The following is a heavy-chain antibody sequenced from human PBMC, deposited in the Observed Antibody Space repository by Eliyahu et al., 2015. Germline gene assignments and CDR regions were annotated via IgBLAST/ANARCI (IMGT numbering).Heavy chain of an antibody. D-gene: IGHD2-21*01. V-gene: IGHV3-21*01. J-gene: IGHJ4*02. Sequence: DSVRGRFTISRDNAKNSLYLQMSSLRAEDTAVYFCARGGFIRPYDSWGQGTLVTVSS. CDR3: ARGGFIRPYDS.